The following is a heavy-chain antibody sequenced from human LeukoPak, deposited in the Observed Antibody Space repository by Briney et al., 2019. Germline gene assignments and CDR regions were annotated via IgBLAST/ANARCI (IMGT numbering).Heavy chain of an antibody. CDR3: AKDLSGVTIFGVVIIDRGYGLFDY. D-gene: IGHD3-3*01. V-gene: IGHV3-23*01. CDR2: ISGSGGST. J-gene: IGHJ4*02. CDR1: GFTFSSYA. Sequence: GGSLRLSCAASGFTFSSYAMSWVRQAPGKGLEWVSAISGSGGSTYYADSVKGRFTISRDNSKNTLYLQMNSLRAEDTAVYYCAKDLSGVTIFGVVIIDRGYGLFDYWGQGTLVTVSS.